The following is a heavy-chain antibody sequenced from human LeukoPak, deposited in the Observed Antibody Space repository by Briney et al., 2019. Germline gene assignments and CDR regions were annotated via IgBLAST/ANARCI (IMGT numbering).Heavy chain of an antibody. V-gene: IGHV3-30*02. CDR1: GFTFSSYG. D-gene: IGHD4/OR15-4a*01. J-gene: IGHJ3*02. CDR2: IRYDGSNK. CDR3: AREVMTMVDAFDI. Sequence: PGGSLRLSCAASGFTFSSYGMHWVRQAPGKGLEWVAFIRYDGSNKYYADSVKGRFTISRDNAKNSLYLQMNSLRAEDTAVYYCAREVMTMVDAFDIWGQGTMVTVSS.